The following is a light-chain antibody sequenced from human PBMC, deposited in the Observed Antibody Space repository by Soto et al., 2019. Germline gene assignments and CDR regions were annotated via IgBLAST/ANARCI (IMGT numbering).Light chain of an antibody. CDR2: EIS. J-gene: IGKJ1*01. CDR3: MQTTQLPGT. CDR1: QSLLHSEGRTY. Sequence: DIVMTQTPLSLSVTPGQPASISCRSTQSLLHSEGRTYLHWYLQKPGQPPQFLIYEISNRFSGVPDRFSGSGSGTHFTQKISRVEAEDVGIYHCMQTTQLPGTFGQGTKVEIK. V-gene: IGKV2D-29*01.